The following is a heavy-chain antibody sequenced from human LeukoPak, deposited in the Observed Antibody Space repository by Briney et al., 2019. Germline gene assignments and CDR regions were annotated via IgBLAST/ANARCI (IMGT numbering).Heavy chain of an antibody. CDR3: AKDPLHDYSTGFDY. Sequence: GGSLRLSCAASGFTFSSYGMHWVRQAPGKGLEGVAFIRYDGSNKYYADSVKGRFTISRDNSKNTLYLQMNSLRAEDTAVYYCAKDPLHDYSTGFDYSGQGTLVTVSS. V-gene: IGHV3-30*02. CDR1: GFTFSSYG. J-gene: IGHJ4*02. D-gene: IGHD4-11*01. CDR2: IRYDGSNK.